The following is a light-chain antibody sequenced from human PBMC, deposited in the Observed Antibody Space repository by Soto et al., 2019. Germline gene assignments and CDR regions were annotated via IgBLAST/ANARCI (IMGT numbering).Light chain of an antibody. CDR2: AAS. J-gene: IGKJ4*01. CDR1: QSISSY. Sequence: DIQMTQSPSSLSAPVGDRVTITCRASQSISSYLNWYQQKPGKAPKLLIYAASSLQSGVPSRFNGSGSGTDFTLTISSLQPEDFATYYCQQSYSTPLTFGGGTKVDIK. CDR3: QQSYSTPLT. V-gene: IGKV1-39*01.